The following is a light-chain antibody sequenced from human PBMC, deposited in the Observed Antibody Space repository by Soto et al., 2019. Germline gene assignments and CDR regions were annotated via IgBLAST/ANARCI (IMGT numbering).Light chain of an antibody. CDR1: QSVGRN. CDR2: GTS. V-gene: IGKV3-15*01. Sequence: EIVMTQSPATLSVSPGERATLSCMASQSVGRNLAWYQQRPGQTPRLLIYGTSSRATGIPARFSGSGSGTDFALTISSLQSEDFAVYYCQQYNDWPLFTFGPGTKVDIK. CDR3: QQYNDWPLFT. J-gene: IGKJ3*01.